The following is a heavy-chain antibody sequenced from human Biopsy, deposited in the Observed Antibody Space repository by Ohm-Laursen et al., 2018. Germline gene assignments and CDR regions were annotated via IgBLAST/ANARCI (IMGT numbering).Heavy chain of an antibody. J-gene: IGHJ3*01. Sequence: PGTLSLTCSVSGGSISSEYWSWIRQSPGKGLEWIGYISNRGSTNYNPSLRGRVTISVDTSKNQFSLKLSSVTAADTAVFFCSRLYRLDDYWNDDPPDAFDVWGQGTRVTVSS. CDR1: GGSISSEY. CDR2: ISNRGST. CDR3: SRLYRLDDYWNDDPPDAFDV. V-gene: IGHV4-59*01. D-gene: IGHD3-3*01.